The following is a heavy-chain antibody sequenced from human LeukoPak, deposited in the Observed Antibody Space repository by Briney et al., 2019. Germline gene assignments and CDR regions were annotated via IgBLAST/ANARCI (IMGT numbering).Heavy chain of an antibody. CDR2: IHNRGTT. Sequence: PAETLSLTCAVSGGPFSGYFWSWIRQSSGKGLEWIGEIHNRGTTKYNPSLNSRVTISEDTSKNQFSLNLSSVTAADTAVYYCAGGRYWSDDICSGGDVFVIWGQGTMVSVSS. D-gene: IGHD3-3*01. CDR3: AGGRYWSDDICSGGDVFVI. V-gene: IGHV4-34*01. J-gene: IGHJ3*02. CDR1: GGPFSGYF.